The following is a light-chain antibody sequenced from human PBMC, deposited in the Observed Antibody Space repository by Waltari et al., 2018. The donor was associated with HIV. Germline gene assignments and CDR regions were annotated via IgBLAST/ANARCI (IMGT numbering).Light chain of an antibody. CDR2: DVS. V-gene: IGLV2-14*03. CDR3: SSYSTNTNNSPWV. Sequence: QSALAQPASVSGSPGQSITISCTGTTSDVGTYNYVSWYQQHPGKGPKLVIFDVSQRPSGISARFSGSRSGNTASLTISGLRAEDEADYFCSSYSTNTNNSPWVFGGGTKVTVL. J-gene: IGLJ3*02. CDR1: TSDVGTYNY.